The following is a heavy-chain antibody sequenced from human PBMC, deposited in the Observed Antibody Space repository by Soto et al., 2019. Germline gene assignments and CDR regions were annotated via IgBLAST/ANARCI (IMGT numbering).Heavy chain of an antibody. V-gene: IGHV4-39*01. CDR3: ASRKNYDYIWGSYRGWYFDL. Sequence: QLQLQESGPGLVKPSETLSLTCTVSGGSISSSSYYWGWIRQPPGKGLEWIGSIYYSGSTYYNPSLKSRVTISVDTSKNQFSLKLSSVTATDTAVYYCASRKNYDYIWGSYRGWYFDLWGRGTLVTVSS. CDR1: GGSISSSSYY. CDR2: IYYSGST. J-gene: IGHJ2*01. D-gene: IGHD3-16*01.